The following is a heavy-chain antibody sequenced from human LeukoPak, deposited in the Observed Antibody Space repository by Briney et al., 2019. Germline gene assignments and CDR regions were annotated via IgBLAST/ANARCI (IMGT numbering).Heavy chain of an antibody. CDR3: ARDLKDYYDSSGYGIDY. V-gene: IGHV3-48*04. D-gene: IGHD3-22*01. CDR2: ISSSGSTI. CDR1: GFTFSSYG. Sequence: GGSLRLSCAASGFTFSSYGMHWVRQAPGKGLEWVSYISSSGSTIYYADSVKGRFTISRDNAKNSLYLQMNSLRAEDTAVYYCARDLKDYYDSSGYGIDYWGQGTLVTVSS. J-gene: IGHJ4*02.